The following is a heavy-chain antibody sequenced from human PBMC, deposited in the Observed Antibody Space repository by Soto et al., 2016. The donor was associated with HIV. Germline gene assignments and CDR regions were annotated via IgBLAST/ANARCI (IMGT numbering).Heavy chain of an antibody. CDR3: ARDLLDYSANDY. J-gene: IGHJ4*02. V-gene: IGHV3-23*01. CDR1: GFRPGYYA. CDR2: IAHDGTSS. D-gene: IGHD4-4*01. Sequence: EVQLLESGGGLVKPGGSLRLSCAASGFRPGYYAMNWVRQAPGKGLEWVSGIAHDGTSSHHADSVRGRFIISRDNSKNTLYLQMNSLRAEDTAIYYCARDLLDYSANDYWGQGTLVTVSS.